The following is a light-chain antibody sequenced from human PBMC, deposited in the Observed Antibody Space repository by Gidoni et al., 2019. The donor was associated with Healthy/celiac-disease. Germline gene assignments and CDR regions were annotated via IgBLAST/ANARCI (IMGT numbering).Light chain of an antibody. CDR2: SNN. Sequence: QSVLTQPPSASGTPGQRVTISCSGSSSNIGSNTVNWYQQLPGTAPKVLIYSNNQRPSGVPDRFSGSKSGTSASLAISGLQSEDEADYYCAAWDDSLNDVVFGGGTKVTVL. V-gene: IGLV1-44*01. J-gene: IGLJ2*01. CDR1: SSNIGSNT. CDR3: AAWDDSLNDVV.